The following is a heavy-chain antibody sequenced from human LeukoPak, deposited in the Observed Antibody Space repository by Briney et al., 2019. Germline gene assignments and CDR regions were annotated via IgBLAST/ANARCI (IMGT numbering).Heavy chain of an antibody. D-gene: IGHD5-12*01. V-gene: IGHV3-21*04. J-gene: IGHJ3*02. CDR1: GFTFSSYS. CDR2: ITSSSTYI. CDR3: ATAPRIYSGYDYFPFGAFDI. Sequence: GGSLRLSCAASGFTFSSYSMNWVRQAPGKGLEWVSSITSSSTYIFYADSLKGRFTTSRDNAKNSVYLQMNGLRSEDTAVYYCATAPRIYSGYDYFPFGAFDIWGQGTMVTVSS.